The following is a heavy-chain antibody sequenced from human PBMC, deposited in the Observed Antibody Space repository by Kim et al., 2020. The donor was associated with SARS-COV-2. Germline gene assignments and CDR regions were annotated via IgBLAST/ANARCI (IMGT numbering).Heavy chain of an antibody. CDR3: TSSISH. J-gene: IGHJ4*02. V-gene: IGHV3-7*03. CDR2: NQDGREK. D-gene: IGHD2-2*01. Sequence: NQDGREKYYVDSMKDRFTISRDNAKNSLYLQMTSLRAGDTAAYYCTSSISHWGQGTLVTVSS.